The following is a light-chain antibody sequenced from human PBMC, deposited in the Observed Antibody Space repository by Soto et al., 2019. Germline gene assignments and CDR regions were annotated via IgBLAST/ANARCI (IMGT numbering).Light chain of an antibody. CDR3: QQYGSSPRLT. Sequence: LTQSPYTLSLCPGERATLSCRASQSVSGSYLAWYQQKPGQAPRLLIYGASSRATGIPARFGGRGSGTDFTLTISRLEPEDFAVYYCQQYGSSPRLTFGGGTKVDI. CDR1: QSVSGSY. V-gene: IGKV3-20*01. CDR2: GAS. J-gene: IGKJ4*01.